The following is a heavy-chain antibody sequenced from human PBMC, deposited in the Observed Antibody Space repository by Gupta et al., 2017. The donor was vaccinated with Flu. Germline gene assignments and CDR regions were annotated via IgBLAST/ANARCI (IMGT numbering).Heavy chain of an antibody. CDR1: GYTFTDSY. V-gene: IGHV1-69-2*01. CDR2: IDPDNAET. Sequence: EVQLVQSGAEVKKPGATVKMSCKVSGYTFTDSYIHWVQQAPGRGLEWMGLIDPDNAETIYAEKFQDRLTIIADTSTDTAYMELSSLRSEDTAVYYCTADPTAWGQGTLVTVSS. CDR3: TADPTA. D-gene: IGHD4-17*01. J-gene: IGHJ5*02.